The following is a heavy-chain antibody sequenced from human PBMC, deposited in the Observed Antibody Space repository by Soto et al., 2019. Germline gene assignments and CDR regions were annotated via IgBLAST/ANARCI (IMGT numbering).Heavy chain of an antibody. V-gene: IGHV1-18*01. CDR1: GYTFSNYG. CDR2: ISVYNYNT. Sequence: QVQLVQSGAEVKKPGAPVKVSCKTSGYTFSNYGIAWVRQAPGQGLEWMGWISVYNYNTNYAQKLQGRVTMTRDISTSTAYMELRSLISDDTAVYYCARGGGYYGSGTYPFDYWGQGTLVTVSS. D-gene: IGHD3-10*01. CDR3: ARGGGYYGSGTYPFDY. J-gene: IGHJ4*02.